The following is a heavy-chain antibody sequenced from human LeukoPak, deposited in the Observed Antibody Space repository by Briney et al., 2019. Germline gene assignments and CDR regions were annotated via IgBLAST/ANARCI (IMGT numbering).Heavy chain of an antibody. CDR2: IYYSGST. Sequence: PSETLSLTCTVSGGSISSGDYYWSWIRQPPGKGLEWIEYIYYSGSTYYNPSLKSRVTISVDTSKNQFSLKLSSVTAADTAVYYCARGSSSSGWFDPWGQGTLVTVSS. CDR1: GGSISSGDYY. D-gene: IGHD6-6*01. V-gene: IGHV4-30-4*01. CDR3: ARGSSSSGWFDP. J-gene: IGHJ5*02.